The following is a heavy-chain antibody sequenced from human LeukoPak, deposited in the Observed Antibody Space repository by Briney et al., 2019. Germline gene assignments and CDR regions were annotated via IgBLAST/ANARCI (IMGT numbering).Heavy chain of an antibody. CDR2: IYYSGTT. Sequence: LRLSCAVSGFTFSSYEMNWVRQHPGKGLEWIGYIYYSGTTYYNPSLRSRVTISVDTSKNQFSLRLSSVTAADTAVYYCARFGPPNCSGGSCLFDYWGQGTLVTVSS. J-gene: IGHJ4*02. CDR1: GFTFSSYE. D-gene: IGHD2-15*01. V-gene: IGHV4-31*02. CDR3: ARFGPPNCSGGSCLFDY.